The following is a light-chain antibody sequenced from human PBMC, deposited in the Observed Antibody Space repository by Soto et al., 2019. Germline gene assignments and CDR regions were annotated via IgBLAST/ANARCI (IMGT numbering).Light chain of an antibody. CDR2: GAF. CDR3: QQYDYSRT. Sequence: DIVRTQSPVYLPVILVEPASISFRSIQSLLDSDRYLAWYQQKPGQAPRLLIYGAFNRASGIPDRFSGSGSGTDFTLTISRLEPEDFAVYYCQQYDYSRTFGQGTKVDIK. V-gene: IGKV3-20*01. J-gene: IGKJ1*01. CDR1: QSLLDSDRY.